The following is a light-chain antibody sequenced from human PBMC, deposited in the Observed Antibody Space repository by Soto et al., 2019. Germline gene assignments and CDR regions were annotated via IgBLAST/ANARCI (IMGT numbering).Light chain of an antibody. Sequence: ETVMTQSPATLSVSPGERATLSCRASQSIGNFLAWFQQKPGQAPRLLIYGASRRATGIPDRFSGSGSGTDFTLTISRLEPEDFAVYHCQQYGSLPYTFGQGTKVDIK. J-gene: IGKJ2*01. V-gene: IGKV3-20*01. CDR2: GAS. CDR1: QSIGNF. CDR3: QQYGSLPYT.